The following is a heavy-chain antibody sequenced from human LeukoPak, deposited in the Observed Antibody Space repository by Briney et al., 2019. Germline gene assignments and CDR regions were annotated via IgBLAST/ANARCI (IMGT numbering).Heavy chain of an antibody. CDR1: GFNVSNNY. V-gene: IGHV3-66*01. J-gene: IGHJ6*02. CDR3: ARDKVGYAYGYVRAHYGMDV. D-gene: IGHD5-18*01. Sequence: GGSLRLSCVASGFNVSNNYMSWVRQAPGKGLEWVSVIYSGGSTNYADSVKGRFIISRDNSKSTLFLQMNSLRAEDTAVYYCARDKVGYAYGYVRAHYGMDVWGQGTTVIVSS. CDR2: IYSGGST.